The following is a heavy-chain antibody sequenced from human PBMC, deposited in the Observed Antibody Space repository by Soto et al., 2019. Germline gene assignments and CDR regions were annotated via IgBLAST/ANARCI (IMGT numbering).Heavy chain of an antibody. V-gene: IGHV3-23*01. J-gene: IGHJ6*02. CDR2: ISGSGGST. Sequence: HPGGSLRLSCAASGFTFSSYAMSRVRQAPGKGLEWVSAISGSGGSTYYADSVKGRFTISRDNSKNTLYLQMNSLRAEDTAVYYCARGGSTTDTLLLHGMDVWGQGTTVTVSS. CDR1: GFTFSSYA. CDR3: ARGGSTTDTLLLHGMDV. D-gene: IGHD1-26*01.